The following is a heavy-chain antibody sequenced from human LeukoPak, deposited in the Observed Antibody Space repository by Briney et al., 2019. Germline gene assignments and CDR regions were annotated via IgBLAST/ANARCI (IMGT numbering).Heavy chain of an antibody. CDR3: ARDEGYYYGYWYFDL. V-gene: IGHV4-61*01. Sequence: SETLSLTCTVSGYSISSGYYWNWIRQSPGKGLEWIGYIYDNGITNYNPSLKSRVTISVDTSQNQFSLRLSSVTAADTAVYYCARDEGYYYGYWYFDLWGRGTLVTVSS. D-gene: IGHD5-18*01. J-gene: IGHJ2*01. CDR2: IYDNGIT. CDR1: GYSISSGYY.